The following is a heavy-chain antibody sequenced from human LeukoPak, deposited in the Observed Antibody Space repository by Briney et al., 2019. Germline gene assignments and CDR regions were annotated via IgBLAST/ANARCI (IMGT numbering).Heavy chain of an antibody. D-gene: IGHD2-15*01. CDR3: ARGPSGCSGGSCYSDY. CDR2: INTNTGNP. Sequence: ASVKVSCKGSGYTFTTYAMNWVRQAPGQGLEWMGWINTNTGNPTYAQGFTGRFVFSLDTSVSTAYLQISSLKAEDTAVYFCARGPSGCSGGSCYSDYWGQGTLVTVSS. J-gene: IGHJ4*02. V-gene: IGHV7-4-1*02. CDR1: GYTFTTYA.